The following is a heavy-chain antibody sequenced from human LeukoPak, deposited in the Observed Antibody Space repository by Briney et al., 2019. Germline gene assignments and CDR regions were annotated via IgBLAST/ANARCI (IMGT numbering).Heavy chain of an antibody. Sequence: ASVKVSCKASGYTFTSYGISWVRQAPGQGLEWMGWISAYNGNTNYAQKLQGRVTMTTDTSTSTAYMELRSLRSDDTAVYYCAREPLRRGSSWYYYYYGMDVWGQGTTVTVSS. D-gene: IGHD6-13*01. V-gene: IGHV1-18*01. CDR3: AREPLRRGSSWYYYYYGMDV. CDR1: GYTFTSYG. CDR2: ISAYNGNT. J-gene: IGHJ6*02.